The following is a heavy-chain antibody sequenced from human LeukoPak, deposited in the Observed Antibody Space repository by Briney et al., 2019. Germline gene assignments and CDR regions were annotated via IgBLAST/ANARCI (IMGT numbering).Heavy chain of an antibody. CDR2: IYYSGST. CDR1: GGSISSYY. V-gene: IGHV4-59*08. D-gene: IGHD6-6*01. CDR3: ARWSGSVTARNYYYYMDV. J-gene: IGHJ6*03. Sequence: SETLSLTFTVSGGSISSYYWSWIRQPPGKGLEWIGYIYYSGSTNYNPSLKSRVTISVDTSKNQFSLNLSSVTAADTAVYYCARWSGSVTARNYYYYMDVWGEGTTVTVSS.